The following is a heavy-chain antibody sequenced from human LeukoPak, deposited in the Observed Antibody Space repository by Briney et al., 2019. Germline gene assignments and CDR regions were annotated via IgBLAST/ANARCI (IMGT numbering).Heavy chain of an antibody. V-gene: IGHV4-34*01. CDR3: ARHGAYGSGSPRLNYYYYYMDV. J-gene: IGHJ6*03. CDR1: GGSFSGYY. CDR2: INHSGST. Sequence: SETLSLTCAVYGGSFSGYYWSWIRQPPGKGLEWRGEINHSGSTNYNPSLKSRVTISVDTSKNQFSLKLSSVTAADTAAYYCARHGAYGSGSPRLNYYYYYMDVWGKGTTVTVSS. D-gene: IGHD3-10*01.